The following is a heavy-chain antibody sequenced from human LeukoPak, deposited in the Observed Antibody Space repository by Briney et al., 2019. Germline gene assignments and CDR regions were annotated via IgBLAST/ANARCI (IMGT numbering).Heavy chain of an antibody. Sequence: GGSLRLSCAASGFTFSSNWMHWVRQGPGKGRVWVSRINPDGSRTDYAESVKGRFTISRDNAKNTLSLEMNSLGDEDTAVYYCSRDFNGRNDFWGQGTLVTVSS. V-gene: IGHV3-74*01. J-gene: IGHJ4*02. CDR1: GFTFSSNW. CDR3: SRDFNGRNDF. CDR2: INPDGSRT. D-gene: IGHD1-14*01.